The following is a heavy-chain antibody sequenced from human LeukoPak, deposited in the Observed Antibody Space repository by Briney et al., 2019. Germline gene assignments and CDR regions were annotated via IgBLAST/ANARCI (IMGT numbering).Heavy chain of an antibody. CDR1: GDSITSGSNYY. D-gene: IGHD6-13*01. CDR3: AREDSSSWYLDDCYYYMDV. CDR2: FFYTGST. V-gene: IGHV4-39*02. Sequence: SETLSLTCTVSGDSITSGSNYYWAWIRQPPGKGLEWIGSFFYTGSTYYNPSLKSRVTVSVDTSKNQFSLKLSSVTAADTAVYYCAREDSSSWYLDDCYYYMDVWGKGTTVTVSS. J-gene: IGHJ6*03.